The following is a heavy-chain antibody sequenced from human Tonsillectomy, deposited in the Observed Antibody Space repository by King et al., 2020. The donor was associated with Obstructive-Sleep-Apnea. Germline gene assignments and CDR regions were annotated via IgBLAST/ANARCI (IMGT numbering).Heavy chain of an antibody. CDR1: GFTFSSYA. D-gene: IGHD5-18*01. Sequence: VQLVESGGGVVQPGRSLRLSGAASGFTFSSYAMHWVRQAPGKGRGWVAVISYDGSKKYYADSVKGRFTISRDNSKNTLYLQMNSLRAEDTAVYYCARVGTSWIQLWSYFDYWGQGTLVTVSS. CDR2: ISYDGSKK. V-gene: IGHV3-30*04. CDR3: ARVGTSWIQLWSYFDY. J-gene: IGHJ4*02.